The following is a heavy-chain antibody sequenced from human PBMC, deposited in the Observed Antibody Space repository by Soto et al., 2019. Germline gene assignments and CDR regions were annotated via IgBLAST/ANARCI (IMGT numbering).Heavy chain of an antibody. CDR2: ISAYNGNT. Sequence: ASVKVSCKASGYTFTSYGISWVRQAPGQGLEWMGWISAYNGNTNYAQKLQGRVTMTTDTSTSTAYMELSSLRSEDTAVYYCARDPAGYYYDSSGYFDYRGQGTLVTVSS. CDR1: GYTFTSYG. V-gene: IGHV1-18*01. CDR3: ARDPAGYYYDSSGYFDY. D-gene: IGHD3-22*01. J-gene: IGHJ4*02.